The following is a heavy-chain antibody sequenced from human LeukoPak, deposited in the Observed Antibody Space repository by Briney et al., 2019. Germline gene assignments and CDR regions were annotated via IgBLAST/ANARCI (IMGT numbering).Heavy chain of an antibody. CDR3: ARDWAYCSSTSCYSDY. CDR1: GSTFSSYW. Sequence: GGSLRLSCAASGSTFSSYWLHWVRQAPGKGLVWVSRIKGDERSTNYADSVKGRFTISRDNAKNTVYLGMNSLRAEDTAVYYCARDWAYCSSTSCYSDYWGQGTLVTVSS. D-gene: IGHD2-2*01. V-gene: IGHV3-74*01. J-gene: IGHJ4*02. CDR2: IKGDERST.